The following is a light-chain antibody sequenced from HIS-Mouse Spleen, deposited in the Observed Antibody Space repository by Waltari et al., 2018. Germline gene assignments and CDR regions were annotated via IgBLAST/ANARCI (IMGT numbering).Light chain of an antibody. V-gene: IGLV3-21*02. CDR3: QVWDSSSDHYV. CDR2: DDS. J-gene: IGLJ1*01. CDR1: QSVSSY. Sequence: VLTQSPATLSLSPGERATLSCRASQSVSSYLAWYQQKPGQAPVLVVYDDSDRPSGIPERFSGSNSGSTATLTISRVEAGDEADYYCQVWDSSSDHYVFGTGTKVTVL.